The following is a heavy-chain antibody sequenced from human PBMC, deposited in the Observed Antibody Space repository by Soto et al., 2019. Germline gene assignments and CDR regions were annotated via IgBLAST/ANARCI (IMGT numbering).Heavy chain of an antibody. V-gene: IGHV1-8*01. CDR1: GYTFTSYD. CDR3: ARGINYYDSGDDAFDI. CDR2: MNPNSGNT. J-gene: IGHJ3*02. Sequence: QVQLVQSGAEVKKPGASVKVSCKASGYTFTSYDINWVRQATGQGLEWMGWMNPNSGNTGYAQKFQGRVTMTRNTSIATAYMDLSSLRSDDTAVYYCARGINYYDSGDDAFDIWGQGTMVTVSS. D-gene: IGHD3-10*01.